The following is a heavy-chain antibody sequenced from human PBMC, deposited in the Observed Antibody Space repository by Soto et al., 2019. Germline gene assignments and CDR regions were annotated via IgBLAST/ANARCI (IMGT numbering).Heavy chain of an antibody. CDR1: GGTFSGYY. D-gene: IGHD6-19*01. J-gene: IGHJ3*02. V-gene: IGHV4-34*01. CDR2: INHSGST. CDR3: ARARGAQWLVRDAFDI. Sequence: SESLSLTYDGYGGTFSGYYWSWIRQPPGEGLEWIGEINHSGSTNYNPSLRSRVTISVDTSKNQFSLKLSSVTAADTAVYYCARARGAQWLVRDAFDIWGQGTM.